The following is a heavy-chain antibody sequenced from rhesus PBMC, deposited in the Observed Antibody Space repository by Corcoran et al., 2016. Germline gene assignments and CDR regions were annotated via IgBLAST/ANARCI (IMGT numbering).Heavy chain of an antibody. CDR3: VTGGRWTYRDS. Sequence: QVQLQESGPGLVKPSEPLSLTCAVSGVSRRDYWWRWIRPPPGGGLEWIGGISGNGAVTYYNPSLRSRISISMDASKMRFFLNLASVTAADTAVYFCVTGGRWTYRDSWGQGVLVTVS. V-gene: IGHV4-80*01. D-gene: IGHD1-44*02. CDR2: ISGNGAVT. CDR1: GVSRRDYW. J-gene: IGHJ4*01.